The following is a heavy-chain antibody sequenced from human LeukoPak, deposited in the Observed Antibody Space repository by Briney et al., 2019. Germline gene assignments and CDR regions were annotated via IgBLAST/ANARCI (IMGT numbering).Heavy chain of an antibody. D-gene: IGHD6-13*01. CDR2: ISSSSSYI. Sequence: GGSLRLSCAASGFTFSSYGMHWVRQAPGKGLEWVSSISSSSSYIYYADSVKGRFTISRDNAKNSLYLQMNSLRAEDTAVYYCARTLYSSSWYARGAFDIWGQGTMVTVSS. CDR1: GFTFSSYG. J-gene: IGHJ3*02. V-gene: IGHV3-21*01. CDR3: ARTLYSSSWYARGAFDI.